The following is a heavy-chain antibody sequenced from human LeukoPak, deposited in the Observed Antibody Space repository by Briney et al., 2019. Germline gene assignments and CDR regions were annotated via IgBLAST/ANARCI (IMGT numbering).Heavy chain of an antibody. Sequence: GGSLRLSCAGSGFTFSNYAMSWVRQAPGKGLEWVSGISGSGGSTYYADSVKGRFTISRDNSKNTLYLQMNSLRAEDTAVYYCARDRGTTPKYYYGTDVWGQGTTVAVSS. J-gene: IGHJ6*02. CDR3: ARDRGTTPKYYYGTDV. CDR1: GFTFSNYA. CDR2: ISGSGGST. V-gene: IGHV3-23*01. D-gene: IGHD2-2*01.